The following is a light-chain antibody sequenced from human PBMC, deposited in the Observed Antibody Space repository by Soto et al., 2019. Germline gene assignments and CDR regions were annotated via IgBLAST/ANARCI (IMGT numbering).Light chain of an antibody. Sequence: QSVLTQPASVSGSPGQSITISWTGTSSDVGAYDYVSWYQQHPDKAPKLMIYEVSNRPSGVSNRFSGSKSVNTATLTISGLQADDEADYYCSSYTSSSTRVFGTGTNVTVL. CDR2: EVS. J-gene: IGLJ1*01. CDR1: SSDVGAYDY. V-gene: IGLV2-14*03. CDR3: SSYTSSSTRV.